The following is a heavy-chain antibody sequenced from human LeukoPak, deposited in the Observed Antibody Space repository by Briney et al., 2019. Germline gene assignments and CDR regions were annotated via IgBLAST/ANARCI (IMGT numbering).Heavy chain of an antibody. J-gene: IGHJ5*02. CDR3: ARGFSSPNWFAP. Sequence: GGSLRLSCAASGFTFSSYWMNWVRQAPGKGLEWVANIKEDGSAKYYVDSLKGRFTISRDNAKNSLYLQMNSLRAEDTAVYYCARGFSSPNWFAPWGQGTLVTVSS. V-gene: IGHV3-7*04. CDR2: IKEDGSAK. D-gene: IGHD2-2*01. CDR1: GFTFSSYW.